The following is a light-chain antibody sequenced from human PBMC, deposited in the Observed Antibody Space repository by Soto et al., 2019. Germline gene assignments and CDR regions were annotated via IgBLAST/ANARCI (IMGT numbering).Light chain of an antibody. CDR2: GAS. V-gene: IGKV3-20*01. J-gene: IGKJ5*01. CDR3: QQHGSSTIT. CDR1: QTVTSKY. Sequence: EIVLTQSQGTPSLSPGERATLSCRASQTVTSKYLAGHQQKPGQTPRLLVYGASSRATGIPDRFSGSGSGTDFTLTISRLEHEDFAVYYCQQHGSSTITFGQGTRLEI.